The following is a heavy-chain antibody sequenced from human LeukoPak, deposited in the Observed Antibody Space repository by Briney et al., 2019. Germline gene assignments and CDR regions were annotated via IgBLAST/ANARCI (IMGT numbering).Heavy chain of an antibody. CDR2: ISGSGGST. Sequence: PGGSLRLSCAVSGITLNNYGMSWVRQAPGKGLEWVSAISGSGGSTYYADSVKGRFTISRDNSKNTLYLQMNSLRAEDTAVYYCAKGNYDFWSENWFDPWGQGTLVTVSS. CDR1: GITLNNYG. J-gene: IGHJ5*02. V-gene: IGHV3-23*01. CDR3: AKGNYDFWSENWFDP. D-gene: IGHD3-3*01.